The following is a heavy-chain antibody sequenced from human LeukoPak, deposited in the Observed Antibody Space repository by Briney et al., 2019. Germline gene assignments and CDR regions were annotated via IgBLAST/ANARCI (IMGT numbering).Heavy chain of an antibody. D-gene: IGHD5-12*01. V-gene: IGHV1-2*02. J-gene: IGHJ4*02. CDR2: INPNSGGT. Sequence: ASVKVSCKASGYTFTGYYMHWVRQAPGQGLEWMGWINPNSGGTNYAQKFQGRVTMTRDTSISTAYMELSRLRSDDTAVYYCARGIRWLGLGIDKQEFDYWGQGTLVTVSS. CDR1: GYTFTGYY. CDR3: ARGIRWLGLGIDKQEFDY.